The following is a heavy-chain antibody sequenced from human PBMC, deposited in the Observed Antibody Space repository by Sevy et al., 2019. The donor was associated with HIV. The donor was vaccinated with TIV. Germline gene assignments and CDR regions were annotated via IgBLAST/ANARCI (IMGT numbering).Heavy chain of an antibody. Sequence: ASVKVSCKASGYTVTGYYMHWVRQAPGQGLEWMGRINPNSGGTNYAQKFQGRVTMTRDTSISTAYMELSRLRSDDTAVYYCARAKGAGYYHPPDYWGQGTLVTVSS. J-gene: IGHJ4*02. D-gene: IGHD3-22*01. CDR3: ARAKGAGYYHPPDY. CDR2: INPNSGGT. CDR1: GYTVTGYY. V-gene: IGHV1-2*06.